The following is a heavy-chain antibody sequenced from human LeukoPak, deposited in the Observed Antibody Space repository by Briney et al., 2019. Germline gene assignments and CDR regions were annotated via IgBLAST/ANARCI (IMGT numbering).Heavy chain of an antibody. CDR2: IYYSGII. D-gene: IGHD5-18*01. V-gene: IGHV4-39*02. Sequence: SETLSLTCTVTGGSISSNSYYWGWIRQPPGKGLEWIGTIYYSGIIYYNSSLKSRVTKSVDTSKNQFSLQLNSVTPEDTAVYYCTREKQGYNYDVFDCWGQGTLVTVSS. CDR3: TREKQGYNYDVFDC. J-gene: IGHJ4*02. CDR1: GGSISSNSYY.